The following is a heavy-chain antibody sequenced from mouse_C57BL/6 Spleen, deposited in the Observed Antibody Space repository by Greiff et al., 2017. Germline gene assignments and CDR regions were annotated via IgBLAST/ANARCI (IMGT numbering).Heavy chain of an antibody. D-gene: IGHD2-5*01. J-gene: IGHJ4*01. CDR2: IWTGGGT. Sequence: VQLQESGPGLVAPSQSLSITCTVSGFSLTSYAISWVRQPPGKGLEWLGVIWTGGGTNYNSALKSRLSISKDNSKSQVFLKMNSLQTDDTARYYCARNLKYSNYDCAMDYWGQGTSVTVSS. CDR3: ARNLKYSNYDCAMDY. CDR1: GFSLTSYA. V-gene: IGHV2-9-1*01.